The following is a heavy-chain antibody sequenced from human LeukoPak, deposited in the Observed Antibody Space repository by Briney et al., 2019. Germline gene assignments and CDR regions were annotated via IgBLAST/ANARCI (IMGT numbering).Heavy chain of an antibody. V-gene: IGHV3-21*04. J-gene: IGHJ4*02. CDR2: ISSSSSYI. CDR3: AKGPLIEVAGTTWDY. D-gene: IGHD6-19*01. CDR1: GFTFSSYS. Sequence: GGSLRLSCAASGFTFSSYSMNWVRQAPGKGLEWVSSISSSSSYIYYADSVKGRFTISRDNSKNTLYLQMNSLRAEDTAVYYCAKGPLIEVAGTTWDYWGQGTLVTVSS.